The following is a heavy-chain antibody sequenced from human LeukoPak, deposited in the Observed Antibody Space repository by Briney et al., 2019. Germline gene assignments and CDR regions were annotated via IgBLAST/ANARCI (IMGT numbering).Heavy chain of an antibody. CDR1: GFTFDDYA. Sequence: GGSLRLSCAASGFTFDDYAMHWVRQAPGKGLEWVSGISWNSGSIGYADSVKGRFTISRDNAKNSLYLQMNSLRAEDTALYYCAKDTGSSWFRGFDYWGQGTLVTVSS. CDR3: AKDTGSSWFRGFDY. V-gene: IGHV3-9*01. D-gene: IGHD6-13*01. J-gene: IGHJ4*02. CDR2: ISWNSGSI.